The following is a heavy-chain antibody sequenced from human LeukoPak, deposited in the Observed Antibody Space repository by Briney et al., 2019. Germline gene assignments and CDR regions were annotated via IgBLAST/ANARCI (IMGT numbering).Heavy chain of an antibody. V-gene: IGHV4-34*01. CDR3: ARHKNRQLERRDSYFDS. Sequence: GSLRLSCAASGFTFSSYWMSWIRQSPGKGLEWIGEINRGGSPNYNPSLKSRAAISLDTSKNQFSLDLNFVTAADAAVYYCARHKNRQLERRDSYFDSWGQGTLVTVSS. J-gene: IGHJ4*02. CDR1: GFTFSSYW. D-gene: IGHD1-1*01. CDR2: INRGGSP.